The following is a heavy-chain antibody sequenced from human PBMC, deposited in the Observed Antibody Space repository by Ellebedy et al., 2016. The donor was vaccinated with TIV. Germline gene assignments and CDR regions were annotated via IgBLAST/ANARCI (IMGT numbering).Heavy chain of an antibody. D-gene: IGHD5-12*01. CDR2: MKQDGREE. CDR3: ARDFGHSGYDLLDY. J-gene: IGHJ4*02. V-gene: IGHV3-7*03. CDR1: GFSFSNYW. Sequence: GESLKISCAASGFSFSNYWMTWVRQAPGKGLERVANMKQDGREEYYVDSVKGRFIISRDNAKNSLYLQMNSLRVEDTAVYYCARDFGHSGYDLLDYWGQGTLVTVSS.